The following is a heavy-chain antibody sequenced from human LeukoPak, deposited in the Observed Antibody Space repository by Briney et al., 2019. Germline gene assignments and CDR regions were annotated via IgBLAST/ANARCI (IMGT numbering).Heavy chain of an antibody. CDR3: ARDVLGIAAA. Sequence: KASETLSLTCTVSGGSISSYYWSWIRQPPGKGLEWIGYIYYSGSTNYNPSLKSRVTISVDTSKNQFSLKLSSVTAADTAVYYCARDVLGIAAAWGQGTLVTVSS. V-gene: IGHV4-59*01. CDR1: GGSISSYY. D-gene: IGHD6-13*01. J-gene: IGHJ5*02. CDR2: IYYSGST.